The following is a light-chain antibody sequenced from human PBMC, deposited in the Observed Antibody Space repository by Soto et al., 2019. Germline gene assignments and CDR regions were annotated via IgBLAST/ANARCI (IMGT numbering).Light chain of an antibody. V-gene: IGKV3-20*01. CDR1: QSVSSSY. J-gene: IGKJ1*01. Sequence: EIVLTQSPGTLSLSPGERATFSCRASQSVSSSYIAWYQQKRGQAPRRLIYGASIRATGIPDRFSGSGSGTDFTLTISRLEPEDFALYHCQQSGSSPPTFGQGTKVDIK. CDR3: QQSGSSPPT. CDR2: GAS.